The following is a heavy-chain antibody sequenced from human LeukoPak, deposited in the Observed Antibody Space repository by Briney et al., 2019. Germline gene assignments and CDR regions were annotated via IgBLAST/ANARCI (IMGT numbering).Heavy chain of an antibody. J-gene: IGHJ4*02. CDR1: GFTFSSYA. CDR2: ISYDGSNK. D-gene: IGHD1-26*01. Sequence: GGSLRLSCAASGFTFSSYAMHWVRQAPGKGLEWVAVISYDGSNKYYADSVKGRFTISRDNSKNTLYLQMNSLRAEDTAVYYCARVVHDSGSLGYWGQGTLVTVSS. CDR3: ARVVHDSGSLGY. V-gene: IGHV3-30*04.